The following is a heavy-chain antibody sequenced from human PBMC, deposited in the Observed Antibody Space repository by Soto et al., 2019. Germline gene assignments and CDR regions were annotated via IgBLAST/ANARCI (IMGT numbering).Heavy chain of an antibody. CDR1: GYTFTSYD. CDR2: MNTNSGNT. J-gene: IGHJ6*02. Sequence: QVQLVQSGAEVKKPGASVKVSCKASGYTFTSYDINWVRHATGQGLEWMGWMNTNSGNTGYAQKFQGRVTLPRKASVTTAYTERSSLREEGRAVSDGAGARCGSYYYGMDVWGQGTAVTVSS. V-gene: IGHV1-8*02. D-gene: IGHD2-21*01. CDR3: AGARCGSYYYGMDV.